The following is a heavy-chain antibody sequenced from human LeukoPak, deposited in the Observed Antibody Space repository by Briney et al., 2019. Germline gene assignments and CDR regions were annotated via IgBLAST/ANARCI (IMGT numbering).Heavy chain of an antibody. V-gene: IGHV4-39*01. Sequence: SEALSLTCIVSAGSICSTSYYWGWIRQPPGNGLELIGIIYYSGSTYYNPSLKSRFTISVDTCKNQFSLKLSSVTAADTAVYYCARLGIQLWLRDFDYWGRGTLVTVSS. CDR3: ARLGIQLWLRDFDY. CDR2: IYYSGST. D-gene: IGHD5-18*01. CDR1: AGSICSTSYY. J-gene: IGHJ4*02.